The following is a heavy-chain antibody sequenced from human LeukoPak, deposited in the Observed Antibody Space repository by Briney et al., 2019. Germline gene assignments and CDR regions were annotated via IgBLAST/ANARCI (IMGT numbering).Heavy chain of an antibody. D-gene: IGHD2-15*01. CDR1: GFTFRNSW. Sequence: GGSLRLSCAASGFTFRNSWMGWVRQAPGKGLEWVTNTKPDGTAEYCADSVRGRFTNSRDNANNFLYLQMNSLRGEDTYVYCCARDGGLHTNFDYWGQGTLVTVSS. CDR3: ARDGGLHTNFDY. J-gene: IGHJ4*02. CDR2: TKPDGTAE. V-gene: IGHV3-7*01.